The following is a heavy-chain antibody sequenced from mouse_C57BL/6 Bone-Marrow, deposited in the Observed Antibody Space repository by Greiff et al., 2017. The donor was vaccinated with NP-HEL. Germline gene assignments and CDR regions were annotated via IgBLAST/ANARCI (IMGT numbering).Heavy chain of an antibody. D-gene: IGHD2-4*01. V-gene: IGHV1-64*01. CDR2: IHPNSGST. J-gene: IGHJ1*03. CDR3: ARGGLRRRLYWYFDV. CDR1: GYTFTSYW. Sequence: QVQLKQPGAELVKPGASVKLSCKASGYTFTSYWMHWVKQRPGQGLEWIGMIHPNSGSTNYNEKFKSKATLTVDKSSSTAYMQLSSLTSEDSAVYYCARGGLRRRLYWYFDVWGTGTTVTVSS.